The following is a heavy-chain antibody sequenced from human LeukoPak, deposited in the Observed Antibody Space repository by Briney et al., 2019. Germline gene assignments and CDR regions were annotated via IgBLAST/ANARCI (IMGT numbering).Heavy chain of an antibody. V-gene: IGHV4-30-2*01. J-gene: IGHJ4*02. Sequence: PSETLSLTCAGSGGSISSGGYSWSWIPQPPGKGLEWIGYIYHSGSTYYNPSLKSRITISVDRSKNQFSLKLSSVTAADTAVYYCARAIDTAMVTPFYFDYWGQGTLVTVSS. CDR2: IYHSGST. CDR3: ARAIDTAMVTPFYFDY. D-gene: IGHD5-18*01. CDR1: GGSISSGGYS.